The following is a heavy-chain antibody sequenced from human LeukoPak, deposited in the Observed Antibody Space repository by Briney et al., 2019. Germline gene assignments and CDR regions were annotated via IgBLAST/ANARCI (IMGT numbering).Heavy chain of an antibody. CDR1: GGSVSSGSYY. D-gene: IGHD6-6*01. V-gene: IGHV4-61*01. J-gene: IGHJ6*02. CDR3: ASVDSSSHYYYYYYGMDV. CDR2: IYYSGST. Sequence: SETLSLTCTVSGGSVSSGSYYWSWIRQPPGKGLEWIGYIYYSGSTNYNPSLKSRVTISVDTSKNQFSLKLSSVTAADTAVYYCASVDSSSHYYYYYYGMDVWGQGTTVTVSS.